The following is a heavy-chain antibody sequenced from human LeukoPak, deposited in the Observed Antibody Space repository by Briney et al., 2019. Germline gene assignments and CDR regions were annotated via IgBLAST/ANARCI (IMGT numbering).Heavy chain of an antibody. V-gene: IGHV5-51*01. CDR1: GYSFTSYW. Sequence: GESLKISCKGSGYSFTSYWIGWVRQMPGKGLEWMGIIYPGDSDTRYSPSFQGQVTISADKSISTAYLQWSSLKASDTAMYYCARPHNRWAAGTFSAFDIWGQGTMVTVSS. J-gene: IGHJ3*02. CDR2: IYPGDSDT. CDR3: ARPHNRWAAGTFSAFDI. D-gene: IGHD6-13*01.